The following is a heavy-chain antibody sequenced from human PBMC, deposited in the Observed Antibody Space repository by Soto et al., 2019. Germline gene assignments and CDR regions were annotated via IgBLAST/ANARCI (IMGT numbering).Heavy chain of an antibody. V-gene: IGHV1-2*04. CDR1: GYTFTSYY. D-gene: IGHD2-2*01. CDR3: ARSYCSSTSCYGDFDY. Sequence: ASVKVSCKASGYTFTSYYMHWVRQAPGQGLEWMGWINPNSGGTNYAQKFQGWVTMTRDTSISTAYMELSRLRSDDTAVYYCARSYCSSTSCYGDFDYWGQGTLVTVSS. CDR2: INPNSGGT. J-gene: IGHJ4*02.